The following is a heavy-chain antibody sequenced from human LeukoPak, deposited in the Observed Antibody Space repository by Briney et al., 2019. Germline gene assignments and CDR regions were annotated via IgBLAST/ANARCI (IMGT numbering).Heavy chain of an antibody. V-gene: IGHV1-18*01. CDR1: GYTFTSYG. CDR3: ARNYYDILTGYYFDY. Sequence: ASVKVSCKASGYTFTSYGISWVRQAPGQGLEWMGWISAYNGNTNYAQKLQGRVTMTTDTSTSTAYMELRSLRSDDTAAYYCARNYYDILTGYYFDYWGQGTLVTVSS. D-gene: IGHD3-9*01. J-gene: IGHJ4*02. CDR2: ISAYNGNT.